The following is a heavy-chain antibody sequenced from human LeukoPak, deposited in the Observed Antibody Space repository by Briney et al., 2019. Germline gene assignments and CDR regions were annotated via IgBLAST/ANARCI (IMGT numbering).Heavy chain of an antibody. J-gene: IGHJ4*02. CDR2: INHSGST. CDR3: ARTRSSRYYFDD. D-gene: IGHD6-13*01. V-gene: IGHV4-34*01. Sequence: SETLSLTCAVYGGSFSGYYWSWIRQPPGKGLEWIGEINHSGSTNYNPSLKSRVTISVDTSKNQFSLKLSSVTAADTAVYYCARTRSSRYYFDDWGQGTLVTVSS. CDR1: GGSFSGYY.